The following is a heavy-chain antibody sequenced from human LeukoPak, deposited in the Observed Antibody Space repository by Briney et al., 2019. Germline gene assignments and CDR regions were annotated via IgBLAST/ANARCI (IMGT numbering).Heavy chain of an antibody. CDR2: INPNSGGT. CDR3: ARDVGGGSSFDY. Sequence: ASVKVSCKASGYTFTNYGINWVRQAPGQGLEWMGRINPNSGGTNYAQNFQGRVTMTRDTSISTAYLELSSLRSDDTAVYFCARDVGGGSSFDYWGQGTLVTVSS. CDR1: GYTFTNYG. J-gene: IGHJ4*02. V-gene: IGHV1-2*06. D-gene: IGHD2-15*01.